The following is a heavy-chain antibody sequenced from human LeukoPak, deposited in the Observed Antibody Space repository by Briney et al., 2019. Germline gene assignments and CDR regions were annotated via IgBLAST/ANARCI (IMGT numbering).Heavy chain of an antibody. CDR3: AKDPTYCGGDCYLLGWYFDL. D-gene: IGHD2-21*02. CDR2: ISGSGGST. CDR1: GFTSSSYW. V-gene: IGHV3-23*01. J-gene: IGHJ2*01. Sequence: QSGGSLRLSCAASGFTSSSYWMSWVRQAPGKGLEWVSAISGSGGSTYHADSVKGRFTISRDNSKNTLYLQMNSLRAEDTAVYYCAKDPTYCGGDCYLLGWYFDLWGRGTLVTVSS.